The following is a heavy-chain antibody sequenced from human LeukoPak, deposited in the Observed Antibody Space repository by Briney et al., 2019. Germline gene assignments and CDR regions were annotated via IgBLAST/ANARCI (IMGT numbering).Heavy chain of an antibody. CDR1: GFAFEDYG. CDR3: ARGYYGSGSLYPYYFDY. J-gene: IGHJ4*02. V-gene: IGHV3-20*04. CDR2: ISWNGDST. Sequence: GGSLRLSCVASGFAFEDYGMSWVRQTPGKGLEWVSGISWNGDSTGYPDSVEGRFTISRDNTKNSLYLQVNSLRAEDTALYYCARGYYGSGSLYPYYFDYWGQGTLVTVSS. D-gene: IGHD3-10*01.